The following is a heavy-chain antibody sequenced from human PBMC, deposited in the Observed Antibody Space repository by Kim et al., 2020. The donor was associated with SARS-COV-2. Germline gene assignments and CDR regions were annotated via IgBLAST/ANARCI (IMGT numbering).Heavy chain of an antibody. CDR1: GFSLSTSGMC. D-gene: IGHD3-22*01. CDR3: ARVPYSYYDSSGYYYFDY. Sequence: SGPTLVNPTQTLTLTCTFSGFSLSTSGMCVSWIRQPPGKALEWLALIDWDDDKYYSTSLKTRLTISKDTSKNQVVLTMTNMDPVDTATYYCARVPYSYYDSSGYYYFDYWGQGTLVTVSS. V-gene: IGHV2-70*01. J-gene: IGHJ4*02. CDR2: IDWDDDK.